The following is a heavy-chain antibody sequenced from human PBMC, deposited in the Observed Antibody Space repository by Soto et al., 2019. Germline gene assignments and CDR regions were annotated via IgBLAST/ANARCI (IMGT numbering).Heavy chain of an antibody. V-gene: IGHV3-30-3*01. D-gene: IGHD3-10*01. CDR3: ARDLGDYYFDY. J-gene: IGHJ4*02. Sequence: QVQLVESGGGVVQPGRSLRLSCAASGFTFSSYAMHWVRQAPGKGLEWVAVISYDGSNKYYADSVKGRFTISRDNSKNTLYLQINSLRAEDTAVYYCARDLGDYYFDYGGQGTLVTFSS. CDR2: ISYDGSNK. CDR1: GFTFSSYA.